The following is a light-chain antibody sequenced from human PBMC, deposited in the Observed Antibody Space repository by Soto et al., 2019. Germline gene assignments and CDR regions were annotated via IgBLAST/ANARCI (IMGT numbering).Light chain of an antibody. J-gene: IGLJ3*02. CDR3: AAWDASLNGPV. V-gene: IGLV1-44*01. CDR2: SDN. CDR1: SSNIGRNT. Sequence: QSVLTQPPSASGTPGQRVAMFCSGSSSNIGRNTVNWYQQLPGTAPRLLIYSDNQRPSGVPDRFSGSKSGTSASLAISGLQSEDEAHYYCAAWDASLNGPVFGGGTKVTVL.